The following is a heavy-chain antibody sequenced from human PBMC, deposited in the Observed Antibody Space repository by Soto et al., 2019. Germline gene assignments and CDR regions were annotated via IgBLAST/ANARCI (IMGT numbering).Heavy chain of an antibody. J-gene: IGHJ1*01. CDR2: ISYDGSNK. CDR3: AKDETLDIVVVGTPFQH. V-gene: IGHV3-30*18. Sequence: QVQLAESGGGVVQPGRSLRLSCAASGFTFSSYGMHWVRQAPGTGLEWVAVISYDGSNKYYADSVKGRFTISRDNSKNTLYLQMNSLRAEDTAVYYCAKDETLDIVVVGTPFQHWGQGTLVTVSS. D-gene: IGHD2-15*01. CDR1: GFTFSSYG.